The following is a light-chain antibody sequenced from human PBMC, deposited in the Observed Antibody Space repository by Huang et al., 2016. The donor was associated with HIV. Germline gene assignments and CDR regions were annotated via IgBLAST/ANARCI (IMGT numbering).Light chain of an antibody. CDR3: QQTSSVPLT. CDR2: AAS. J-gene: IGKJ4*01. Sequence: DIQMTQSPSSLSASVGDRISITCRASQTISTFLNWYQQKPGKAPKLLIYAASNLQSVVASRVSGTGSGTLFTLTVTGLLPDDFATYCWQQTSSVPLTFGGGTKVEMK. V-gene: IGKV1-39*01. CDR1: QTISTF.